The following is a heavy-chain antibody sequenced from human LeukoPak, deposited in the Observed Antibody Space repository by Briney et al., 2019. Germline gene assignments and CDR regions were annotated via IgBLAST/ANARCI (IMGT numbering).Heavy chain of an antibody. J-gene: IGHJ4*02. CDR3: ASKGSGSWDYFDY. Sequence: ASVKVSCKASGYTFTSYDINWVRQATGQGLEWMGWMNPNSGNTGYAQKFQGRVTITADKSTSTAYMELSSLRSEDTAVYYCASKGSGSWDYFDYWGQGTLVTVSS. D-gene: IGHD1-26*01. CDR1: GYTFTSYD. CDR2: MNPNSGNT. V-gene: IGHV1-8*01.